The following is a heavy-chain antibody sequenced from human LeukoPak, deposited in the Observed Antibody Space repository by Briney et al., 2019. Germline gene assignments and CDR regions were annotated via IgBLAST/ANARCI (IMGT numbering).Heavy chain of an antibody. J-gene: IGHJ4*02. D-gene: IGHD6-19*01. V-gene: IGHV1-18*01. CDR3: ARVTVRQWLTWGYFDY. CDR2: ISAYNGNT. CDR1: GYTFTSYG. Sequence: ASVKVSCKASGYTFTSYGISWVRQAPGQGLEWMGWISAYNGNTNYAQKLQGRVTMTTDTSTSTAYMELRSLRSDDTAVYYCARVTVRQWLTWGYFDYWGQGTLVIVSS.